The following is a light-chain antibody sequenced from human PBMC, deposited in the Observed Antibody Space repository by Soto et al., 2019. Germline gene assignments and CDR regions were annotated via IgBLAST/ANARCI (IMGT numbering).Light chain of an antibody. J-gene: IGKJ1*01. Sequence: IVMTQSPDSLALSLCDRSTINCKSSQSALYSSNNNNYLAWYQQKPGQPPKLLIYWASTRESGVPDRFSGSGSGTDFTLTISSLQAEDVAVYYCQQYYSTPWTFGQGTKVDIK. CDR2: WAS. CDR1: QSALYSSNNNNY. CDR3: QQYYSTPWT. V-gene: IGKV4-1*01.